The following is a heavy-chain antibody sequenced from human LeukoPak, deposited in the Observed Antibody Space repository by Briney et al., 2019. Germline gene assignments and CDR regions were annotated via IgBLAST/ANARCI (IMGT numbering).Heavy chain of an antibody. CDR2: IYYSGST. CDR3: ARAPLTTVNRGGMDV. D-gene: IGHD4-17*01. J-gene: IGHJ6*04. Sequence: PSDTLSPTCTVSGVPVSSGRYNWSLIPPPPGKRLGWIGYIYYSGSTNYNPSLKSRLTISVDTSKNQFSLKLSSVTAADTAVYYCARAPLTTVNRGGMDVWGKGTTVTVSS. V-gene: IGHV4-61*01. CDR1: GVPVSSGRYN.